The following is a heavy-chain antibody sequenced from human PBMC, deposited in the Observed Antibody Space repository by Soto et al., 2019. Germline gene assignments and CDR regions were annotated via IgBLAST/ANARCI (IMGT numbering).Heavy chain of an antibody. Sequence: SETLSLTCTVSGGSISSGGSYWGWIRQPPGKGLEWIGYIYYSGNTYFNPSLKSRVTLSVDTSKNQFSLNLSSVTAADTAVYYCVRYCSTTKCPFDYWGHGTLVTVSS. J-gene: IGHJ4*01. V-gene: IGHV4-30-4*01. CDR2: IYYSGNT. D-gene: IGHD2-2*01. CDR1: GGSISSGGSY. CDR3: VRYCSTTKCPFDY.